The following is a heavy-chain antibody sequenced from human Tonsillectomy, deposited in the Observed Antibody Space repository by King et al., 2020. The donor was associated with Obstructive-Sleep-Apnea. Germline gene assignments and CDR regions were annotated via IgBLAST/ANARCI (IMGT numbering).Heavy chain of an antibody. Sequence: VQLVESGGGLVQPGGSLRLSCAASGFSFSSYSMDWVRKAPGKGLEWVSYISSSMGTIYYADSVKGRFTISRDNAKSSLYLQMNGLRAEDTAVYYCAGMTQTDAFDIWGQGTMVTVSS. J-gene: IGHJ3*02. CDR2: ISSSMGTI. V-gene: IGHV3-48*04. CDR3: AGMTQTDAFDI. CDR1: GFSFSSYS.